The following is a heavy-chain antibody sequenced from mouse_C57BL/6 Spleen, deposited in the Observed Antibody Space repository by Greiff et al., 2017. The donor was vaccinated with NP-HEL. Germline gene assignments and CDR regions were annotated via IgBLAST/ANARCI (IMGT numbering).Heavy chain of an antibody. J-gene: IGHJ3*01. CDR2: INPGSGGT. CDR1: GYAFTNYL. Sequence: QVQLQQSGAELVRPGTSVKVSCKASGYAFTNYLIEWVKQRPGQGLEWIGVINPGSGGTNYNEKFKGKATLTADKSSSTAYMQLSSLTSEDSAVYFCARGVKDYDDGAGFAYWGQGTLVTVSA. V-gene: IGHV1-54*01. D-gene: IGHD2-4*01. CDR3: ARGVKDYDDGAGFAY.